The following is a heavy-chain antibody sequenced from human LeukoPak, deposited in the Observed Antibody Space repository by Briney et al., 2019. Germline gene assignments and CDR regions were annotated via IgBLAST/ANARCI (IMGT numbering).Heavy chain of an antibody. V-gene: IGHV1-69*06. D-gene: IGHD3-3*01. Sequence: SVKVSCKASGGTFSSYAISWVRQAPGQGLEWMGGIIPIFGTANYAQKFQGRVTITADKSTSTAYMELSSLRSEDTAVYYCATNRGGCDFWSGYSNMDVWGKGTTVTVSS. CDR1: GGTFSSYA. J-gene: IGHJ6*03. CDR2: IIPIFGTA. CDR3: ATNRGGCDFWSGYSNMDV.